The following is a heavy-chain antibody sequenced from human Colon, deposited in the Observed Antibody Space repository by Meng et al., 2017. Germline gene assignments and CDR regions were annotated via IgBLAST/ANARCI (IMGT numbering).Heavy chain of an antibody. D-gene: IGHD3-3*01. V-gene: IGHV6-1*01. CDR3: ARGFWKSGFDS. Sequence: HQSGPGRVKPSHTPAHTCDTSGYNFPRSNTAWNWIRQSPSRGLEWLGRTYYTSKWNNDYAVSVRSRITINADTSKSQSSLHLNSVTPEDTAVYYCARGFWKSGFDSWGQGTLVTVSS. J-gene: IGHJ5*02. CDR2: TYYTSKWNN. CDR1: GYNFPRSNTA.